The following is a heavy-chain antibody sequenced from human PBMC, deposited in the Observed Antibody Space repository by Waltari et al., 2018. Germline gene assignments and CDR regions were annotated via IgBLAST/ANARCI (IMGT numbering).Heavy chain of an antibody. Sequence: EVQLLESGGGLVQTGGSLRLSCEASGFTFSSCAMRWVLPAPGEGLEWVSAISGSGGSTYYADAVKGRFTISRENSKNTLYLQMNSLRAEDTAVYYCAKDIYSSSWYDAFDIWGQGTMVTVSS. D-gene: IGHD6-13*01. CDR2: ISGSGGST. CDR3: AKDIYSSSWYDAFDI. V-gene: IGHV3-23*01. J-gene: IGHJ3*02. CDR1: GFTFSSCA.